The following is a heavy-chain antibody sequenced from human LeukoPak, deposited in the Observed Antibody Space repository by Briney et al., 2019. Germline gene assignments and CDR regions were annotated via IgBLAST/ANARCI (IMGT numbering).Heavy chain of an antibody. CDR2: IRYDGSNK. CDR3: AKPPDITIYYYYYMDV. V-gene: IGHV3-30*02. J-gene: IGHJ6*03. Sequence: GGSLRLSCAASGFTFSGYGMHWVRQAPGKGLEWVAFIRYDGSNKYYADSVKGRFTISRDNSKNTLYLQMNSLRAEDTAVYYCAKPPDITIYYYYYMDVWGKGTTVTISS. D-gene: IGHD1-14*01. CDR1: GFTFSGYG.